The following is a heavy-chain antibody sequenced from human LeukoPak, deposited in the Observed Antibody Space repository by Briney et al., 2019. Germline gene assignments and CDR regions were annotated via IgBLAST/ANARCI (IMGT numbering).Heavy chain of an antibody. CDR3: ARDMHDGSGSSSDFDH. V-gene: IGHV3-74*01. CDR2: INSDGSRT. CDR1: GFTFSSYW. Sequence: GGSLRLSCAASGFTFSSYWMHWVRQAPGKGLVWVSYINSDGSRTNYADSEKGRFTISRDNAKNTLYLQMNSLRVEDTAVYYCARDMHDGSGSSSDFDHWGQGTLVTVSS. D-gene: IGHD3-10*01. J-gene: IGHJ4*02.